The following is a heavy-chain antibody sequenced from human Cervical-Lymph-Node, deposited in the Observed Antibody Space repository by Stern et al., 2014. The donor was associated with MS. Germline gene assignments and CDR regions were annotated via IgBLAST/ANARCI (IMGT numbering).Heavy chain of an antibody. D-gene: IGHD2-8*02. CDR3: AKHACTGAACPFDL. V-gene: IGHV4-39*01. CDR1: GDSISSYSHY. Sequence: QVQLVESGPGLVKPSETLSLTCAVSGDSISSYSHYWAWIRQPPGKGLEWIGSVYYSGATYYKPSLKSPVTISVDTSKIPSPRGLNSVTAADTAVYYCAKHACTGAACPFDLWGQGTLVTVSS. CDR2: VYYSGAT. J-gene: IGHJ4*02.